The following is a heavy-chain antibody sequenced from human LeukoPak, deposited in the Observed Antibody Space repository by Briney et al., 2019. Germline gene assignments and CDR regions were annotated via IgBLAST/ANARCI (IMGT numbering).Heavy chain of an antibody. Sequence: GGSLRLSCAASGFTVSSNYMSWGRQAPGKGLEWVSSISSSSDYIYYADSVKGRFTISRDNAKNSLYLQMNSLRAEDTAVYYCARQKYYYDSSGYGAFDYWGQGTLVTVSS. CDR2: ISSSSDYI. J-gene: IGHJ4*02. CDR3: ARQKYYYDSSGYGAFDY. V-gene: IGHV3-21*01. D-gene: IGHD3-22*01. CDR1: GFTVSSNY.